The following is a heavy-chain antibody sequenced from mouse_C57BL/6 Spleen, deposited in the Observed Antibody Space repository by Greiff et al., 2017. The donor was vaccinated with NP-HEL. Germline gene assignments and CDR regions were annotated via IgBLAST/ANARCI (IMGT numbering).Heavy chain of an antibody. J-gene: IGHJ4*01. Sequence: EVKLMESGGGLVKPGGSLKLSCAASGFTFSDYGMHWVRQAPEKGLEWVAYISSGSSTIYYADTVKGRFTISRDNAKNTLFLQMTSLRSEDTAMYYCARTETAQALDYWGQGTSVTVSS. V-gene: IGHV5-17*01. CDR1: GFTFSDYG. CDR3: ARTETAQALDY. CDR2: ISSGSSTI. D-gene: IGHD3-2*02.